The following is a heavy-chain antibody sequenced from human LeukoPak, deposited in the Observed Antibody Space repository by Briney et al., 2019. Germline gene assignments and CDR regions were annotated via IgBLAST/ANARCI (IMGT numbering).Heavy chain of an antibody. V-gene: IGHV3-7*05. CDR3: ARTMDSSSWFFDY. D-gene: IGHD6-13*01. CDR1: GFTFSSYW. Sequence: GGSLRLSFAASGFTFSSYWMSWVRQAPGKGLEWVANIKQDGSEKYYVDSVKGRFTISRDNAKNSLYLRMNSLGAEDTAVYYCARTMDSSSWFFDYWGQGTLVTVSS. J-gene: IGHJ4*02. CDR2: IKQDGSEK.